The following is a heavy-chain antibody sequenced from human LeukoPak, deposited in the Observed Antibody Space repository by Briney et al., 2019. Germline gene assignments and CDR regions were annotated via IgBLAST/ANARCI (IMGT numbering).Heavy chain of an antibody. CDR3: AKSEVCSGGSCYYFDY. CDR2: ISYDGSNK. J-gene: IGHJ4*02. CDR1: GFTFSSYG. V-gene: IGHV3-30*18. Sequence: PGGSLRLSCAASGFTFSSYGMHWVRQAPGKGLEWVAVISYDGSNKYYADSVKGRFTISRDNSKNTLYLQMNSLRAEDTAVYYCAKSEVCSGGSCYYFDYWGQGTLVTVSS. D-gene: IGHD2-15*01.